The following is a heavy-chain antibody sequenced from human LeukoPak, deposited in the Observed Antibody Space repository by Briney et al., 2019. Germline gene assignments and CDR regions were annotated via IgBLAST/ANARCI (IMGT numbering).Heavy chain of an antibody. CDR3: AKGSREWELLDAFDF. CDR1: GFTFSSYG. Sequence: GGSLRLSCAASGFTFSSYGMTWVRQAPGKGLEWVSGISGSGVRTDYADSVKGRFTISRYNAKNTLYLQVNSLGVEDTAVYYCAKGSREWELLDAFDFWGQGTMVTVSS. D-gene: IGHD1-26*01. V-gene: IGHV3-23*01. CDR2: ISGSGVRT. J-gene: IGHJ3*01.